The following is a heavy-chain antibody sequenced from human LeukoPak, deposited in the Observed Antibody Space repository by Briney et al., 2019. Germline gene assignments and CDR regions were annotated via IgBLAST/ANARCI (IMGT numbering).Heavy chain of an antibody. CDR2: INPGDSDT. D-gene: IGHD6-19*01. V-gene: IGHV5-51*01. Sequence: GESLKISCKGSGYSFTSYWIGWVRQMPGKGLEGMGNINPGDSDTRYSPSFQGQVTISADKSISTAYLQWSSLKASDTAMYYCARQHSSGWNYYYYMDVWGKGTTVTVSS. CDR1: GYSFTSYW. J-gene: IGHJ6*03. CDR3: ARQHSSGWNYYYYMDV.